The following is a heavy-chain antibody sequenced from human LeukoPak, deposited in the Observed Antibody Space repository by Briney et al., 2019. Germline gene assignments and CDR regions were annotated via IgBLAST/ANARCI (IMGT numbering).Heavy chain of an antibody. D-gene: IGHD2/OR15-2a*01. CDR3: AKNTGSSYY. Sequence: SKTLSLTCSVSGASINSIGYYWGWIRQPPGKGLEWIGNIHYSGTTYYNPSLKSRVTISVDTSKNQFSLKLTSVTDADTALYYCAKNTGSSYYWGQGILVTVSS. CDR1: GASINSIGYY. J-gene: IGHJ4*02. CDR2: IHYSGTT. V-gene: IGHV4-39*01.